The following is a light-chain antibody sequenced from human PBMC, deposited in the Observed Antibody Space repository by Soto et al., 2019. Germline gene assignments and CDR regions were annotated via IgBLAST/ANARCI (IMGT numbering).Light chain of an antibody. CDR2: DAS. V-gene: IGKV1-5*01. CDR1: QSISSW. CDR3: QQYNSYSWT. J-gene: IGKJ1*01. Sequence: DIQMTQSPSTLSASVGDRVTITCRASQSISSWLAWYQQKPEKAPKLLIYDASSLESGVPSRFSGSGSGTEFTLTISSLQPDDFANYYCQQYNSYSWTFGQGTKVDIK.